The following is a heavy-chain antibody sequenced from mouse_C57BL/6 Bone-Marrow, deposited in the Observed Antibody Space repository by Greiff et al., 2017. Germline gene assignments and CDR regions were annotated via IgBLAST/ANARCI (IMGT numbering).Heavy chain of an antibody. D-gene: IGHD3-3*01. CDR3: AREGLDY. V-gene: IGHV1-82*01. CDR1: GYAFSSSW. Sequence: QVQLQQSGPELVKPWASVKISCKASGYAFSSSWMNWVKQRPGKGLEWIGRIYPGDGDTNYNGKFKGKATLTADKSSSTAYMQLSSLTSEDSAVYFCAREGLDYWGQGTTLTVSS. J-gene: IGHJ2*01. CDR2: IYPGDGDT.